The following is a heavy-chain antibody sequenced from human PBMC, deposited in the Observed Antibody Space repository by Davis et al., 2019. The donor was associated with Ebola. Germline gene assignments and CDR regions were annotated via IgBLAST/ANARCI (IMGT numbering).Heavy chain of an antibody. D-gene: IGHD3-16*02. CDR2: IYYSGGT. V-gene: IGHV4-61*01. Sequence: SETLSLTCTVSGGSVSSSSYYWSWIRQPPGKGLEWIGYIYYSGGTNYNPSLKSRVTISVDTSKNQFSLKLSSVTAADTAVYYCARGGLHLGELSLSYYFDYWGQGTLVTVSS. CDR3: ARGGLHLGELSLSYYFDY. CDR1: GGSVSSSSYY. J-gene: IGHJ4*02.